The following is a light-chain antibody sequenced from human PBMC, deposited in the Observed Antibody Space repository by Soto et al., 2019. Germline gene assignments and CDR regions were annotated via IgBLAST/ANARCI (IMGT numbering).Light chain of an antibody. CDR2: DAS. J-gene: IGKJ4*01. CDR3: QQYDNLPLT. V-gene: IGKV1-33*01. CDR1: QDISNY. Sequence: IQLTQSPSSLSASLGDRVTITCRASQDISNYLNWYQQKPGKAPKLLIYDASNLETGVPSRFSGSGSGTDFTFTISSLQPEDIATYYCQQYDNLPLTFGGGTKVDIK.